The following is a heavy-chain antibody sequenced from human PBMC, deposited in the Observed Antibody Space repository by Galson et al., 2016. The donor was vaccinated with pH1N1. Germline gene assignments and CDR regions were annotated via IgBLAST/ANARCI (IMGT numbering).Heavy chain of an antibody. V-gene: IGHV1-2*02. J-gene: IGHJ4*02. D-gene: IGHD6-19*01. CDR2: INPGSGST. CDR3: ARVLIHSSGHDY. Sequence: SVKVSCKASGYTFTGYYLHWVRQAPGQGLEWMAWINPGSGSTSYAQKFQGRVTLTRDTSINTAYMELSRLRFDDTAVYYCARVLIHSSGHDYWGQGTLVTVSS. CDR1: GYTFTGYY.